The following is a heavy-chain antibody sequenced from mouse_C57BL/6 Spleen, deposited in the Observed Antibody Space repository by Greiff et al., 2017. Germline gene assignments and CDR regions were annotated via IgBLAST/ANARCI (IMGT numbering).Heavy chain of an antibody. J-gene: IGHJ3*01. Sequence: QVQLQQSGAELVRPGASVTLSCKASGYTFTDYEMHWVKQTPVHGLEWIGAIDPETGGTAYNQKFQGKAILTAYKSSSTAYMELRSLTSEDSAVYYCTDYGAWFAYWGQGTLVTVSA. CDR2: IDPETGGT. CDR1: GYTFTDYE. CDR3: TDYGAWFAY. D-gene: IGHD2-4*01. V-gene: IGHV1-15*01.